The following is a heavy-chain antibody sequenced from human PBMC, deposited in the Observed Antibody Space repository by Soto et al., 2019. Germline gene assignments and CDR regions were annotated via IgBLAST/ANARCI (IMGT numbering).Heavy chain of an antibody. Sequence: GASVKVSCKASGGTFSSYAISWVRQAPGQGLEWMGGIIPIFGTANYAQKFQGRVTITADESTSTAYMELSSLRSEDTAVYYCARDSGGYSYGYYYGMDVWGQGTTVTVSS. CDR1: GGTFSSYA. CDR2: IIPIFGTA. V-gene: IGHV1-69*13. J-gene: IGHJ6*02. D-gene: IGHD5-18*01. CDR3: ARDSGGYSYGYYYGMDV.